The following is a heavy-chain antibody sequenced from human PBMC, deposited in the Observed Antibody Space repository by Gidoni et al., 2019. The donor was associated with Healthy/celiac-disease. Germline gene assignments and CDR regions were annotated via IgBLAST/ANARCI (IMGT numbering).Heavy chain of an antibody. V-gene: IGHV3-30*01. J-gene: IGHJ3*02. CDR2: ISYDGSNK. Sequence: QVQPVESGGGVVQPGRSLRLSCAASGFTFSSYAMPWVRQAPGKGLEWVAVISYDGSNKYYADSVKGRFTISRDNSKNTLYLQMNSLRAEDTAVYYCARAHRSRDAFDIWGQGTMVTVSS. CDR1: GFTFSSYA. CDR3: ARAHRSRDAFDI.